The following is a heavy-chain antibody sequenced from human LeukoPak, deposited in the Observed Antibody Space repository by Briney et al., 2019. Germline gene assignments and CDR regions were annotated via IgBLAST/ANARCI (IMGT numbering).Heavy chain of an antibody. V-gene: IGHV5-51*01. CDR3: ARHLSHYGSGSLYGMDV. CDR1: GYSFTRHW. D-gene: IGHD3-10*01. Sequence: GESLKISCKGSGYSFTRHWIGWVRQMPGKGLEWMGIIYPGDSDTRYSPSFQGQVTISADKSISTAHLQWSSLKASDTAMYYCARHLSHYGSGSLYGMDVWGQGTTVTVSS. J-gene: IGHJ6*02. CDR2: IYPGDSDT.